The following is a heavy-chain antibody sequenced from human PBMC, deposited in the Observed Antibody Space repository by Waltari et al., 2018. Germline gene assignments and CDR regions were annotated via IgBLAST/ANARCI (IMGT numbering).Heavy chain of an antibody. D-gene: IGHD2-15*01. Sequence: QLQLQQSGPGLVKPSESLSLTCAVSGDSMGSRDFWSGVRQSPGKGLEWIGQVHRSGRTNYNPSLASRVTMSIDTSNNQFSLKVTSATAADTAVYYCARDRGRGLYLDSWGQGILVTVSP. V-gene: IGHV4-4*02. CDR3: ARDRGRGLYLDS. J-gene: IGHJ4*02. CDR1: GDSMGSRDF. CDR2: VHRSGRT.